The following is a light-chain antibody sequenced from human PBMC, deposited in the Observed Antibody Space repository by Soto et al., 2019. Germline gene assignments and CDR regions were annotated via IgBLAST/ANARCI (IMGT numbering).Light chain of an antibody. CDR2: TNI. CDR1: SSNIGSHS. J-gene: IGLJ2*01. V-gene: IGLV1-44*01. CDR3: ATWDDSLNGVV. Sequence: VLTQPPSASGTPGQRVTISCSGSSSNIGSHSVNWYQELPGTAPKLLIYTNIQRPSGVPDRFSGSKSGTSASLAISGLQSEDEADYYCATWDDSLNGVVFGGGTKLTVL.